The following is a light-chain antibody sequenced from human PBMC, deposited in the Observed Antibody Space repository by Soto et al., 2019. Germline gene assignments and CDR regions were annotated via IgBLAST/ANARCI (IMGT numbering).Light chain of an antibody. V-gene: IGKV3-11*01. CDR3: QQHSDRLT. CDR1: QSVDSY. J-gene: IGKJ4*01. Sequence: EIVLTQSPATLSLSPGERATLSCRASQSVDSYLAWYQQKPGQAPRLVIFDAFNRATGIPARFSGSGSGTDFTLTISILEPEDFAVYYCQQHSDRLTFGGGTRVEI. CDR2: DAF.